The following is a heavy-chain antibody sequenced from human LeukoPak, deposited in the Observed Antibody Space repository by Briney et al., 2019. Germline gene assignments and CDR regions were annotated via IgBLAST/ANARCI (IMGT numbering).Heavy chain of an antibody. J-gene: IGHJ4*01. CDR1: GFTFSSYA. V-gene: IGHV3-23*01. Sequence: GGSLRLSCAASGFTFSSYAMSWVRQAPGKGLEWVSAISGSGGSTYYADSVKGRFTISRDNSKNTLYLQMNSLRAEDTAVYYCAKLYYDFWSGYYNGGGLFDYWGQEPWSPSPQ. CDR2: ISGSGGST. CDR3: AKLYYDFWSGYYNGGGLFDY. D-gene: IGHD3-3*01.